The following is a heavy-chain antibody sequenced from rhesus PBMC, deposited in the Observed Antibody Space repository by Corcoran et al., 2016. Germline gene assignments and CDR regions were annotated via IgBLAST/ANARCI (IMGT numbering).Heavy chain of an antibody. CDR2: ITGDSGST. J-gene: IGHJ4*01. D-gene: IGHD6-25*01. CDR3: ARRAGGRFAS. Sequence: QVQLQESGPGLVKPSEPLSLTCAVSGASISGYWCSWIRQSPGTGLEWIGEITGDSGSTYYNPSLKSRVTISKDASKSQFSLNLSAVTAADTAMYYCARRAGGRFASWGQGVLVTVSS. CDR1: GASISGYW. V-gene: IGHV4-80*01.